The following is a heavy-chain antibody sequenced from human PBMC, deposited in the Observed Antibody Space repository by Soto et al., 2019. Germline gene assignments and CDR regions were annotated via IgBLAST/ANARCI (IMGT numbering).Heavy chain of an antibody. D-gene: IGHD1-26*01. V-gene: IGHV1-3*01. Sequence: QVQLVQSGAEVKKPGASVKVSCKASGYTFTSYAMHWVRQAPGQRLEWMGWINAGNGNTKYSQKFQGRVTITRDTSASTAYMELSILRSEDTAVYCCARGGSLYWYFDLWGRGTLVTVSS. CDR2: INAGNGNT. J-gene: IGHJ2*01. CDR3: ARGGSLYWYFDL. CDR1: GYTFTSYA.